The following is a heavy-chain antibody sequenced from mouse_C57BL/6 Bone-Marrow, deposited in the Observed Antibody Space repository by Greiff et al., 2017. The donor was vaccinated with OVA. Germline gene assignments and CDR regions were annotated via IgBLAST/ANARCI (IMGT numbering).Heavy chain of an antibody. CDR1: GYTFTSYW. CDR2: IDPHSGGN. D-gene: IGHD2-3*01. J-gene: IGHJ2*01. CDR3: ARDGYYCFDY. V-gene: IGHV1-72*01. Sequence: VKQSCKASGYTFTSYWLHWVKQRPGRGLEWIGRIDPHSGGNKYNEKFKSKTTLTVDKPTSKSYMKLSCLTSEDSAVYYCARDGYYCFDYWGKGTTLTVSS.